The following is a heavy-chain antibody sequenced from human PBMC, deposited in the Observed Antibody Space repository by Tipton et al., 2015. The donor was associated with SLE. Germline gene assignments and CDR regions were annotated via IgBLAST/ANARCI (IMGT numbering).Heavy chain of an antibody. Sequence: SLRLSCAASGFTFSNSAMSWVRQAPGKGLEWVSFINSGGTTYYADSVKGRFTTSRDNAKNTMYLHMNSLRAEDTAVYYCARVGAVAGTSVYWGQGTLVTVSS. CDR1: GFTFSNSA. CDR2: INSGGTT. D-gene: IGHD6-19*01. J-gene: IGHJ4*02. V-gene: IGHV3-23*03. CDR3: ARVGAVAGTSVY.